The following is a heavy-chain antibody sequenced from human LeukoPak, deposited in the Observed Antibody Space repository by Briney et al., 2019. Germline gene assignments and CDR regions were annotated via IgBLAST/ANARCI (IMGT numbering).Heavy chain of an antibody. V-gene: IGHV4-30-2*01. CDR1: GDSISSGGYS. J-gene: IGHJ4*02. D-gene: IGHD4-17*01. CDR3: ARSFGDYVDLDY. CDR2: IYHSGST. Sequence: SETLSLTCAVSGDSISSGGYSWSWIRQPPGKGLEWIGYIYHSGSTYYNPSLKSRVTISVDRSKNQFSLKLSSVTAADTAVYYCARSFGDYVDLDYWGQGTLVTVSS.